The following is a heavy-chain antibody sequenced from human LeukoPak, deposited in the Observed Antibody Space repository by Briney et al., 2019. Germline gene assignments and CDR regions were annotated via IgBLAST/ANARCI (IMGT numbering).Heavy chain of an antibody. D-gene: IGHD4-17*01. CDR3: ARDRYDYGDFRDFDY. Sequence: MTSETLSLTCTVSGGSISSYYWSWIRQPAGKGLEWIGRIYTSGSTNYNPSLKSRVTMSVDTSKNQFSLKLSSVTAADTAVYYCARDRYDYGDFRDFDYWGQGTLVTVSS. CDR2: IYTSGST. CDR1: GGSISSYY. J-gene: IGHJ4*02. V-gene: IGHV4-4*07.